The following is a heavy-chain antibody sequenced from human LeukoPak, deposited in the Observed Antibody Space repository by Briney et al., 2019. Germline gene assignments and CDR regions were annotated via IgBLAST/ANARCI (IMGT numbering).Heavy chain of an antibody. CDR3: ANGVRGVINWFDP. CDR2: ISGSGGST. Sequence: QSGGSLRLSCAASGFTFSSYALSWVRQAPGKGLDWVSAISGSGGSTYYADSVKGRFTISRDNSKNTLYLQMNSLRAEDTAVYYCANGVRGVINWFDPWGQGTLVTVPS. V-gene: IGHV3-23*01. CDR1: GFTFSSYA. J-gene: IGHJ5*02. D-gene: IGHD3-10*01.